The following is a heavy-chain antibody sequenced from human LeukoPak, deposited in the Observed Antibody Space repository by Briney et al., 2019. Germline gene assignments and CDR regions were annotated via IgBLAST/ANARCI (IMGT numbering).Heavy chain of an antibody. CDR2: IYHSGST. CDR1: GGSITSGGYS. CDR3: ARTTNGGRKGNWFDP. J-gene: IGHJ5*02. V-gene: IGHV4-30-2*01. D-gene: IGHD4-23*01. Sequence: SETLSLTCAVSGGSITSGGYSWNWIRQPPGKGLEWIGYIYHSGSTYYSPSLKSRVTIPVDRSKNQFSLKVTSVTAADTAVYYCARTTNGGRKGNWFDPWGQGTLVTVSS.